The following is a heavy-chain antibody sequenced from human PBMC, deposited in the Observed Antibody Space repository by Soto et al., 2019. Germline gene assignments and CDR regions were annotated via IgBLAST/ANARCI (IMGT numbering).Heavy chain of an antibody. CDR1: GYSFSSHA. CDR3: ARGGALSTSWYWGDGLDS. Sequence: QVQLEQSGSEVQKSGSSVKVSCKASGYSFSSHAITWVRQAPGQGLEWMGGIIPVFSTPTYAQKFQGRLTISADKSTNTSSLELRSLRSEDTAVYYCARGGALSTSWYWGDGLDSWGQGTQVTVSS. CDR2: IIPVFSTP. V-gene: IGHV1-69*06. J-gene: IGHJ4*02. D-gene: IGHD6-13*01.